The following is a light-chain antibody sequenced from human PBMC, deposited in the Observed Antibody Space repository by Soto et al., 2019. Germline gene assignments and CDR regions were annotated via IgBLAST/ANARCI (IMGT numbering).Light chain of an antibody. J-gene: IGKJ4*01. V-gene: IGKV1-12*01. CDR3: QQTNSAPLT. CDR2: TAS. CDR1: HDISNY. Sequence: DIQMTQSPSSVSASVGDRVTITCRASHDISNYLAWYQQKPGKAPNLLIYTASSLQSGVPSKFSGSGSGTDFTLTISSLQPEDVATYYWQQTNSAPLTFGGGTKVEIK.